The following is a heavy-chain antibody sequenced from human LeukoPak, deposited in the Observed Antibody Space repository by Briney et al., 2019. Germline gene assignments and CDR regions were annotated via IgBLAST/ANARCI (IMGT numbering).Heavy chain of an antibody. CDR2: ISAYNGNT. CDR1: GYTFTSYG. Sequence: ASVKVSCKASGYTFTSYGISWVRQAPGQGLEWMGWISAYNGNTNYAQKLQGRVTMTTDTSTSTAYMELRSLRSDDTAVYYCARDKLTRGYSYGSPYYYYGMDVWGQGTTVTVSS. D-gene: IGHD5-18*01. CDR3: ARDKLTRGYSYGSPYYYYGMDV. J-gene: IGHJ6*02. V-gene: IGHV1-18*01.